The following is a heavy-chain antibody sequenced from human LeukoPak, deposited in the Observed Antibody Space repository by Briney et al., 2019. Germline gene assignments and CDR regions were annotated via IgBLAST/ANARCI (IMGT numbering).Heavy chain of an antibody. J-gene: IGHJ4*02. D-gene: IGHD6-19*01. V-gene: IGHV1-46*01. CDR1: GYTFTGYY. CDR3: ARALAVAGTPTNY. CDR2: INPSGGST. Sequence: ASVKVSCKASGYTFTGYYMHWVRQAPGQGLEWMGIINPSGGSTSYAQKFQGRVTMTRDTSTSAVYMELSSLRSEDTAVYYCARALAVAGTPTNYWGQGTLVTVSS.